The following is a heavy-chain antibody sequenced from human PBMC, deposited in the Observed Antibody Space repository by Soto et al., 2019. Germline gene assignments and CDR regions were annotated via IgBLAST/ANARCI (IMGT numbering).Heavy chain of an antibody. CDR2: ISGNGANT. V-gene: IGHV3-23*01. D-gene: IGHD3-10*01. Sequence: EVQLLGSGGGLVQPGGSLRLSCAASGLTFSTYAMSWVRQAPGKGLEWVSSISGNGANTYYTDSVKGRFIISRDNSKNTLFPQVNNLSAEGTSVSSGARDRTKYYGSGGAYYKAGGDYWGQGTLVTVSS. CDR3: ARDRTKYYGSGGAYYKAGGDY. CDR1: GLTFSTYA. J-gene: IGHJ4*02.